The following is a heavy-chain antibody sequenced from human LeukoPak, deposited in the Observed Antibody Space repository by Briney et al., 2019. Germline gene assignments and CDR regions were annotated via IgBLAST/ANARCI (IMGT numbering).Heavy chain of an antibody. Sequence: SETLSLTCTVPGGSISSSSYYWSWIRQPAGKGLEWIGRIYTSGSTNYNPSLKSRVTISVDTSKNQFSLKLSSVTAADTAVYYCARDRRDGYNFGFDPWGQGTLVTVSS. D-gene: IGHD5-24*01. CDR1: GGSISSSSYY. V-gene: IGHV4-61*02. CDR3: ARDRRDGYNFGFDP. CDR2: IYTSGST. J-gene: IGHJ5*02.